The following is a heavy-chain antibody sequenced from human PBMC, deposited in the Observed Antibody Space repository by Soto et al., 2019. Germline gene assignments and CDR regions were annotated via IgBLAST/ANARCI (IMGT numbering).Heavy chain of an antibody. J-gene: IGHJ4*02. D-gene: IGHD6-13*01. CDR2: INHSGST. CDR3: ARVTNSPIAAAGRIWVHYFDY. CDR1: GGSFSGYY. Sequence: SETLSLTCAVYGGSFSGYYWSWIRQPPGKGLEWIGEINHSGSTNYNPSLKSRVTISVDTSKNQFSLKLSSVTAADTAVYYCARVTNSPIAAAGRIWVHYFDYWGQGALVTVSS. V-gene: IGHV4-34*01.